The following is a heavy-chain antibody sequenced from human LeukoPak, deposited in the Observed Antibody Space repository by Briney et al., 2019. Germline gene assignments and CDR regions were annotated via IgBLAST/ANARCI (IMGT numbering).Heavy chain of an antibody. Sequence: ASVKVSCKASGYTFTSYGISWVRQAPGQGLEWMGWISAYNGNTNYAQKFQGRVTITADESTSTAYMELSSLRSEDTAVYYCASGYYYDSSGFQFDYWGQGTLVTVSS. CDR1: GYTFTSYG. V-gene: IGHV1-18*01. CDR2: ISAYNGNT. J-gene: IGHJ4*02. D-gene: IGHD3-22*01. CDR3: ASGYYYDSSGFQFDY.